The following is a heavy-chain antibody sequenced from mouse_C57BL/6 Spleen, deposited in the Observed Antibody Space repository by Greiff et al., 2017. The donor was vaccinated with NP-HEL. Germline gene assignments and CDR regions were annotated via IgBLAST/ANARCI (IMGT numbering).Heavy chain of an antibody. CDR1: GYTFTSYT. CDR2: INPSSGYT. CDR3: AREDYDVNFDV. J-gene: IGHJ1*03. V-gene: IGHV1-4*01. Sequence: VQLVESGAELARPGASVKMSCKASGYTFTSYTMHWVKQRPGQGLEWIGYINPSSGYTKYNQKFKDKATLTADKSSSTAYMQLSSLTSEDSAVYYCAREDYDVNFDVWGTGTTVTVSS. D-gene: IGHD2-4*01.